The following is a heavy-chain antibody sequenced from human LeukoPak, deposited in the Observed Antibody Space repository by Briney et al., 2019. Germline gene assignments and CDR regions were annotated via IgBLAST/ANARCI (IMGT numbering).Heavy chain of an antibody. CDR1: GFTVSSNY. V-gene: IGHV3-53*01. D-gene: IGHD6-19*01. CDR3: AREEAGYYGMDV. Sequence: GGSLRLSCAASGFTVSSNYMSWVRQAPGKGLEWVSVIYSGGSTYYADSVKGRFTISRDNAKNSLYLQMNSLRAEDTAVYYCAREEAGYYGMDVWGQGTTVTVSS. J-gene: IGHJ6*02. CDR2: IYSGGST.